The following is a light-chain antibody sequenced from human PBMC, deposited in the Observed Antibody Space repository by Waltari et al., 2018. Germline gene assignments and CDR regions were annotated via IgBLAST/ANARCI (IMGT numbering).Light chain of an antibody. V-gene: IGKV1-39*01. CDR2: DAS. CDR1: QTITAY. CDR3: QQSQVANT. Sequence: DVQLTQSPSSLSASLGDSVSITCRASQTITAYLNWYQLNAVRAPKLLIYDASHLQTGVPSRFSGSGSGTVFTLTISGLQPEDFATYYCQQSQVANTFGQGTRLDI. J-gene: IGKJ2*01.